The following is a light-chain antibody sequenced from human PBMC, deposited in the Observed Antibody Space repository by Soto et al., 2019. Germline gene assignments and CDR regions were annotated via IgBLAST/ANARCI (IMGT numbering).Light chain of an antibody. CDR2: EVS. V-gene: IGLV2-8*01. CDR3: SSYAGSNNFGV. J-gene: IGLJ1*01. CDR1: SSDVGGYNY. Sequence: QAVRTQPPSASGAPGQSVTISCTITSSDVGGYNYVSWDQQHPGKAPKLLIYEVSKRTSGVPDRFSGSKSGNTASMTVSGLQAEDEADYYCSSYAGSNNFGVFGTGTKVTVL.